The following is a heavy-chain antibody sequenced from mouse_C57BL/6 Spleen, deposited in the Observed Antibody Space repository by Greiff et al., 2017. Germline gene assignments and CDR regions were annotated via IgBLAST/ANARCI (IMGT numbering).Heavy chain of an antibody. CDR1: GFTFSDYG. CDR2: ISSGSSTI. J-gene: IGHJ4*01. V-gene: IGHV5-17*01. CDR3: ARNAPRAIDY. Sequence: EVQLVESGGGLVKPGGSLKLSCAASGFTFSDYGMHWVRQAPEKGLEWVAYISSGSSTIYSADTVKGRFTISRDNAKKSLFLQMTSRRSEDTARDYIARNAPRAIDYWGQGTSVTVSS.